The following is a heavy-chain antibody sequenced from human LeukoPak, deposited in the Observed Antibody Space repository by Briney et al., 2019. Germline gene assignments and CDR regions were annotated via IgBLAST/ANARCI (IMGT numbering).Heavy chain of an antibody. Sequence: SETLSLTCTVSGGSISTYYWSWIRQPPGKGLEWIGYIYYSGSTHYNPSLKSRVTTSVDTSKNQFSLKLSSVTAADTAVYYCARSDYYGLLDYWGQGTLVTVSS. CDR2: IYYSGST. D-gene: IGHD3-10*01. J-gene: IGHJ4*02. CDR3: ARSDYYGLLDY. V-gene: IGHV4-59*08. CDR1: GGSISTYY.